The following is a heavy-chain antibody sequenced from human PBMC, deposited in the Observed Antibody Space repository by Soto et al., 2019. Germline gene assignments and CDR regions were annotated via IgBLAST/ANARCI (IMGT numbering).Heavy chain of an antibody. D-gene: IGHD4-17*01. Sequence: ASVKGACKASGYTFTGDYMHWVRQAPGQGLEWMGWINPNSGGTNYAQKFQGWVTMTRDTSISTAYMELSRLRSDDTAVYYCAKRTVGWYFDLWGRGTLVTAPQ. V-gene: IGHV1-2*04. CDR1: GYTFTGDY. CDR3: AKRTVGWYFDL. CDR2: INPNSGGT. J-gene: IGHJ2*01.